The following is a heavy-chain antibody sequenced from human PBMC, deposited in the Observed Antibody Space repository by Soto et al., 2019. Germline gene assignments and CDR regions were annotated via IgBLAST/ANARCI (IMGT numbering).Heavy chain of an antibody. CDR3: AREPLHYDSSGYYYQRLYYFDY. V-gene: IGHV4-34*01. D-gene: IGHD3-22*01. CDR2: INHSGST. Sequence: SETLSLTCAVYGGSFSGYYWSWIRQPPGKGLEWIGEINHSGSTNYNPSLKSRVTISVDTSKNQFSLKLSSVTAADTVVYYCAREPLHYDSSGYYYQRLYYFDYWGQGTLVTVSS. J-gene: IGHJ4*02. CDR1: GGSFSGYY.